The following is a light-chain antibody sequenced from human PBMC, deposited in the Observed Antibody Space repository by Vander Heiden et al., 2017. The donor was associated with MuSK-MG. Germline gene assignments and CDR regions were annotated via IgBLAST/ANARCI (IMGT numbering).Light chain of an antibody. Sequence: QSALTQPASVSGSPGQSITIACPGTISDVGGANYVSWYQQHTATAPNLMIYVVSNRHSGVANRCFGSKSGYTASVTISGLQAEDEADYYWSSDTRSSNLWVFGGGTKRTVL. CDR3: SSDTRSSNLWV. CDR1: ISDVGGANY. CDR2: VVS. J-gene: IGLJ3*02. V-gene: IGLV2-14*01.